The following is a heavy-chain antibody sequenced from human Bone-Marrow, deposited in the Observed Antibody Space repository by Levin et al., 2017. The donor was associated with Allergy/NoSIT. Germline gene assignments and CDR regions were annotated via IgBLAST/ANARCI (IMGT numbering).Heavy chain of an antibody. Sequence: PGGSLRLSCAASGFKFNEFAVHWVRQAPGKGLEWVSGISWGGDSLGYADSVEGRFTISRDNAKNSLYLQLTSLREEDTALYYCVKGISGSYSSGYFDSWGQGTLVTVSS. CDR3: VKGISGSYSSGYFDS. D-gene: IGHD1-26*01. CDR1: GFKFNEFA. J-gene: IGHJ4*02. V-gene: IGHV3-9*01. CDR2: ISWGGDSL.